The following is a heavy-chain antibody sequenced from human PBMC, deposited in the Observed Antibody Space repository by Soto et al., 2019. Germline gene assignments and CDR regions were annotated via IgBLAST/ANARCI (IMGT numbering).Heavy chain of an antibody. CDR2: INPKSGGT. CDR3: ARDCGTSCYVPRGGFYGLDV. Sequence: GASVKVSCKASGHIFSGYYIHWVRQAPGQGLEWMGWINPKSGGTNYAQKFRDRVTLTRDTSITTAYMELSSLTPDDTAVYYCARDCGTSCYVPRGGFYGLDVWGQGTTVTVSS. V-gene: IGHV1-2*02. J-gene: IGHJ6*02. CDR1: GHIFSGYY. D-gene: IGHD2-2*01.